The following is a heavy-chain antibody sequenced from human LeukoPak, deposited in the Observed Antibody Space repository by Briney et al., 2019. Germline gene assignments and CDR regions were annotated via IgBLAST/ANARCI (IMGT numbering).Heavy chain of an antibody. J-gene: IGHJ4*02. Sequence: QTWGSLTLTCSTSGFTVSSKYMSWVRQAQGPGLGWVSVIYSDGSTYYADSVKGRFTISRDNSKNTLFLQMNSLRAEDTGVYYCARSGGVITVAPFDCWGQGSLVTVSS. CDR2: IYSDGST. D-gene: IGHD4-23*01. V-gene: IGHV3-53*01. CDR1: GFTVSSKY. CDR3: ARSGGVITVAPFDC.